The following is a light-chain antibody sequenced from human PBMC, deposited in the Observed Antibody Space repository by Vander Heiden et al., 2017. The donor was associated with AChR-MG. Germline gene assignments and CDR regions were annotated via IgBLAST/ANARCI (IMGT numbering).Light chain of an antibody. CDR1: SSDVGGYNY. V-gene: IGLV2-11*01. CDR3: CSYAGSYTWV. J-gene: IGLJ3*02. Sequence: QSALTQPRSVSGSPGQSVTISCTGTSSDVGGYNYVSWYPQPPGKAPNLMIYDVSKRPSGVPDRFSGSKSGNTASLTISGLQAEDEADYYCCSYAGSYTWVFGGGTKLT. CDR2: DVS.